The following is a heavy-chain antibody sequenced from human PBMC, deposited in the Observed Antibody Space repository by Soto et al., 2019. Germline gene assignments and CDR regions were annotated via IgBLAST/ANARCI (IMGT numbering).Heavy chain of an antibody. J-gene: IGHJ5*01. CDR3: ARAHEVAWFDS. CDR1: GFTFSDSA. D-gene: IGHD2-15*01. Sequence: EVQLLESGGGLAQPGGSLRLSCAASGFTFSDSAMSWVRQAPGKGLEWVSGISGSGGGGTTYYADSVKGRFTISRDNSKNSLYLQMNNLRAEDTAIYFCARAHEVAWFDSWGLGTLVTVTS. CDR2: ISGSGGGGTT. V-gene: IGHV3-23*01.